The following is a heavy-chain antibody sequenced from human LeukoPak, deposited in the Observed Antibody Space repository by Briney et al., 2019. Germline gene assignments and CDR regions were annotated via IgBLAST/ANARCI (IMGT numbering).Heavy chain of an antibody. V-gene: IGHV3-21*03. Sequence: GGSLRLSCAASGFTFSSYSMNWVRQAPGKGLEWVPSISSSSSYIYYADSVKGRFTISRDNAKNSLYLQMNSLRAEDTAVYYCASFSEYYYDSSGYYPFDYWGQGTLVTVSS. D-gene: IGHD3-22*01. CDR3: ASFSEYYYDSSGYYPFDY. CDR1: GFTFSSYS. J-gene: IGHJ4*02. CDR2: ISSSSSYI.